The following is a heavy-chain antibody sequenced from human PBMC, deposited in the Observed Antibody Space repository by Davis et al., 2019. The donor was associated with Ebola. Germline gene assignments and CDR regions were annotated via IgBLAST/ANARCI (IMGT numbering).Heavy chain of an antibody. J-gene: IGHJ5*02. Sequence: LSCTASGFTFGNYAMSWFRQAPGKGLEWVSFIRGRSYGGTTEYAASVKGRFTISRDDSKSIAYLQMNSLKTEDTAVYYCTRGVIGYGDSRGTGFDPWGQGTLVTVSS. CDR2: IRGRSYGGTT. CDR1: GFTFGNYA. V-gene: IGHV3-49*03. D-gene: IGHD1-1*01. CDR3: TRGVIGYGDSRGTGFDP.